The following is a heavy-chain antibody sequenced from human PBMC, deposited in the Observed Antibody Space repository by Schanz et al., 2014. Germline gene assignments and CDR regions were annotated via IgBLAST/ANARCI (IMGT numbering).Heavy chain of an antibody. CDR1: GFIFGSSV. D-gene: IGHD5-18*01. J-gene: IGHJ3*02. V-gene: IGHV3-21*01. CDR3: ARVALPGYSSPRDAFEI. Sequence: EVQLVESGGGLVQPGGSLRLSCAASGFIFGSSVMAWVRQAPGKGLEWVSGITGASDHIDYAESVKGRFTISRDNAKNSLYLQMNGLRAEDTAVYYCARVALPGYSSPRDAFEIWGQGTMVTVSS. CDR2: ITGASDHI.